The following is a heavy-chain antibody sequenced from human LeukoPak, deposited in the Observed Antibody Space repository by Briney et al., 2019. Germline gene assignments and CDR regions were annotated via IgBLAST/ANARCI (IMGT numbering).Heavy chain of an antibody. D-gene: IGHD2-15*01. V-gene: IGHV4-61*02. CDR3: ARDCSGGSCPDY. CDR2: IYTSGST. Sequence: PSETLSLTCTVSGGSISSGSYNWICIPQPAGKGLVWIRRIYTSGSTNYNPSLKSRVTISVDTSENQFSLKLSSVTAADTAVYYCARDCSGGSCPDYWGQGTLVTVSS. J-gene: IGHJ4*02. CDR1: GGSISSGSYN.